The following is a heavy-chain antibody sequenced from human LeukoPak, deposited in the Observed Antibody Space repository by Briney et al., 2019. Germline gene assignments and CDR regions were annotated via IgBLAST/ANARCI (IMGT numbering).Heavy chain of an antibody. CDR2: IIPIFGTA. J-gene: IGHJ4*02. CDR1: GGTFSSYA. D-gene: IGHD6-19*01. V-gene: IGHV1-69*05. Sequence: SVKVSCKASGGTFSSYAISWVRQAPGQGLEWMGGIIPIFGTANYAQKFQGRVTITTDESTSTACMELSSLRSEDTAVYYCARAVGQWHRFDYWGQGTLVTVSS. CDR3: ARAVGQWHRFDY.